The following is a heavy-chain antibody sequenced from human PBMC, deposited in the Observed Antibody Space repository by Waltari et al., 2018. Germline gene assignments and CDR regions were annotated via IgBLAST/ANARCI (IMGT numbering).Heavy chain of an antibody. J-gene: IGHJ5*02. V-gene: IGHV3-23*01. D-gene: IGHD1-20*01. CDR3: AKPFYNWDDPLES. CDR2: IPISDAT. Sequence: EVQLLESGGGLVQPGGSLRLSCGVSGFTFNRHAINWDGRSPGTGLPGVAAIPISDATYHAYSVKGRFTISRDTSKDTVYLQMNSLRAEDTAVYYCAKPFYNWDDPLESWGPGTLVTVSS. CDR1: GFTFNRHA.